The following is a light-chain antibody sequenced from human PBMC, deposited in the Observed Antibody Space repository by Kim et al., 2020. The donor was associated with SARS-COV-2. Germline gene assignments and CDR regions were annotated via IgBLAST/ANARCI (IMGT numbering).Light chain of an antibody. J-gene: IGKJ2*01. CDR1: QSVRMSY. CDR2: GAG. CDR3: QQYGSSPQT. Sequence: WCPGERAALSCRASQSVRMSYVAWYQQKPGQAPWLLIDGAGTRATGIPDRFSGSGSGTAFTLTITRLGPEESVVYLCQQYGSSPQTLGQGTKLEF. V-gene: IGKV3-20*01.